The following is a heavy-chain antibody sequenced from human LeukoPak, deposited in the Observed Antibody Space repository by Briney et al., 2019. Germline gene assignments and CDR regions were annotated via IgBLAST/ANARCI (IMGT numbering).Heavy chain of an antibody. Sequence: SQTVSLTCTVSGGSLSSDDYYWSWIRQPPGKGLEWSGYIYYSGITYYNPSLKSRDTMSLDTSKNQFSLNLSSVTAADTAVYYRARDPRHYYDSSAWVGRHVFDIWGQGTMVTVSS. CDR1: GGSLSSDDYY. V-gene: IGHV4-30-4*01. CDR3: ARDPRHYYDSSAWVGRHVFDI. J-gene: IGHJ3*02. D-gene: IGHD3-22*01. CDR2: IYYSGIT.